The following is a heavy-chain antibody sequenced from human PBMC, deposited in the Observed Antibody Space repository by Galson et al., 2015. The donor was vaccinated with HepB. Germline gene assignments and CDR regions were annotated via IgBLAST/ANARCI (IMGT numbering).Heavy chain of an antibody. V-gene: IGHV3-23*01. J-gene: IGHJ4*02. D-gene: IGHD5-18*01. Sequence: SLRLSCAASGFTFSSYAMSWVRQAPGKGLEWVSAISGSGGSTYYADSVKGRFTISRDNSKNTLYLQMNSLRAEDTAVYYCAKGRVCIYGFSHGGDYGGQGTLVTVSS. CDR3: AKGRVCIYGFSHGGDY. CDR2: ISGSGGST. CDR1: GFTFSSYA.